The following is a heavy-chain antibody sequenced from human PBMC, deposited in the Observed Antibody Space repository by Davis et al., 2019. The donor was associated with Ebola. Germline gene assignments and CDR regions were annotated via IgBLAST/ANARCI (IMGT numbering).Heavy chain of an antibody. CDR1: GYTFTGYY. V-gene: IGHV1-18*04. J-gene: IGHJ4*02. Sequence: ASVKVSCKASGYTFTGYYIHWVRQAPGQGLEWMGWISAYNGNTNYAQKLQGRVTMTTDTSTSTAYMELRSLRSDDTAVYYCARDKPSGSYPPADYWGQGTLVTVSS. CDR2: ISAYNGNT. CDR3: ARDKPSGSYPPADY. D-gene: IGHD1-26*01.